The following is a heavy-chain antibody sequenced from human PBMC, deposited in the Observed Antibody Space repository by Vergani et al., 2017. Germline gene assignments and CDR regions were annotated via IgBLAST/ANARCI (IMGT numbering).Heavy chain of an antibody. Sequence: QVQLVQSGAEVKKPGASVKVSCKASGYTFTGYYMHWVRQAPGQGLEWMGWINPNSGGTNYAQKFQGRVTMTRDTSISTAYMELSRLRSDDTAVYYCARDRDILTGYTGLDYWGQGTLVTVSS. CDR2: INPNSGGT. CDR3: ARDRDILTGYTGLDY. D-gene: IGHD3-9*01. CDR1: GYTFTGYY. J-gene: IGHJ4*02. V-gene: IGHV1-2*02.